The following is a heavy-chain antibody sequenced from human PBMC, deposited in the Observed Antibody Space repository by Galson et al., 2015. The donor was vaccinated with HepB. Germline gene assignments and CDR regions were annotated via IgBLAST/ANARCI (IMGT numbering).Heavy chain of an antibody. CDR2: ISSSGNIV. CDR3: ARDLRECAIDH. Sequence: SLRLSCAASGFTFSDYSMSWVRQAPGKGLEWVSYISSSGNIVNYADSVEGRFTISRDKNSLYLQMNILRAEDTAVYYCARDLRECAIDHWGPGTLVTVSS. J-gene: IGHJ4*02. V-gene: IGHV3-48*01. CDR1: GFTFSDYS.